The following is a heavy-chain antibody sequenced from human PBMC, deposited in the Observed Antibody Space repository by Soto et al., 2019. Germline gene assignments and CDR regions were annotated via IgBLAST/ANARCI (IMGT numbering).Heavy chain of an antibody. CDR3: ARTSTVVSVDD. D-gene: IGHD2-15*01. J-gene: IGHJ4*02. CDR1: GGSLTSSTSY. CDR2: IFHTGNT. V-gene: IGHV4-31*03. Sequence: QVQLQESGPGLVKASQTLSLTCTVSGGSLTSSTSYWSWIRQHPGKGLEWIGYIFHTGNTFYNTSLKSRLNISLDTSRNQYSLNLMSVTAADTAVYYCARTSTVVSVDDWGQGTLVTVSS.